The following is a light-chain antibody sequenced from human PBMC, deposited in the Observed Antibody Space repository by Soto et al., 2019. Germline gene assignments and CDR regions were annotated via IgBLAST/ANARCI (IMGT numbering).Light chain of an antibody. CDR3: SSYTTSYCYV. CDR2: GVK. Sequence: QSALAQPASVSGSPGQSITISCTGSGRDIGAYDYVSWYQQHPGKSPKLLIYGVKNRPSGVSYRFSASKSAFTASLTISGLQAEDEAHYYCSSYTTSYCYVFGPGTKVTVL. V-gene: IGLV2-14*01. CDR1: GRDIGAYDY. J-gene: IGLJ1*01.